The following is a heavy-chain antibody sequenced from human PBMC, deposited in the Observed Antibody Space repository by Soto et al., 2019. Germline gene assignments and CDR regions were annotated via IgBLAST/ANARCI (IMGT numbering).Heavy chain of an antibody. Sequence: ASGKVWCESSGYSSTDHYKHWVRQAPGQGLELIGWINPNSGGTNYAQKFQGWVTMTRDTYISTDYMELSRLRSEDVAVYYCARDPRQEWLSYPATHYYYGMDVWPQ. V-gene: IGHV1-2*04. J-gene: IGHJ6*02. CDR3: ARDPRQEWLSYPATHYYYGMDV. CDR1: GYSSTDHY. CDR2: INPNSGGT. D-gene: IGHD3-3*01.